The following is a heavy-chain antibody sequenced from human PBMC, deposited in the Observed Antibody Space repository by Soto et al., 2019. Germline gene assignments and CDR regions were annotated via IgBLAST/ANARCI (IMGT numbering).Heavy chain of an antibody. Sequence: PSETLSLTCAVYGGSFSGYYWSWIRQPPGKGLEWIGEINHSVSTNYNPSLKSRVTISVDTSKNQFSLKLSSVTAADTAVYYCARGRRSIAANYFDYWGQGTLVTVSS. CDR2: INHSVST. J-gene: IGHJ4*02. D-gene: IGHD6-25*01. CDR1: GGSFSGYY. CDR3: ARGRRSIAANYFDY. V-gene: IGHV4-34*01.